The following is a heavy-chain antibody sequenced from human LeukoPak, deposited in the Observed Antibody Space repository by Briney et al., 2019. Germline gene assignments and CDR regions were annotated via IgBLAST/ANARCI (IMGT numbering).Heavy chain of an antibody. CDR2: ISAYNGNT. V-gene: IGHV1-18*01. Sequence: ASVTVSCKASGYTFTSYDISWVRQAPGQGLEWMGWISAYNGNTNYAQKLQGRVTMTTDTSTSTAYMELRSLRSDDTAVYYCARGPLPPPGTRALDYWGQGTLVTVSS. J-gene: IGHJ4*02. CDR1: GYTFTSYD. CDR3: ARGPLPPPGTRALDY. D-gene: IGHD1-1*01.